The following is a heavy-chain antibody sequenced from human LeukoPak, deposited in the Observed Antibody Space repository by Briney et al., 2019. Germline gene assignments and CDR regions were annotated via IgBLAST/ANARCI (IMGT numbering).Heavy chain of an antibody. CDR2: INQDGSQK. CDR3: AKGGEMATIGGYFDY. J-gene: IGHJ4*02. CDR1: GFTFSSEW. V-gene: IGHV3-7*03. Sequence: GGSLRLSCVASGFTFSSEWMSWVRQAPGKGLEWVTNINQDGSQKYYEDSVKGRFTISRDNAKNSLYLQMNSLRAEDMALYYCAKGGEMATIGGYFDYWGQGTLVTVSS. D-gene: IGHD5-24*01.